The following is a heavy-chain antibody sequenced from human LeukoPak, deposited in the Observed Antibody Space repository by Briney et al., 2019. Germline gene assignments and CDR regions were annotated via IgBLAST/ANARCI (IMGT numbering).Heavy chain of an antibody. CDR2: ISTSTTTI. CDR1: GFTFSSYS. V-gene: IGHV3-48*01. Sequence: HPGGSLRLSCEASGFTFSSYSMNWVRQAPGKGLEWISYISTSTTTIYYADSVKGRFTISRDNSKNTLYLQMNSLRAEDTAVYYCAKDRGEITTIVVENYYFDYWGQGTLDTVSS. J-gene: IGHJ4*02. D-gene: IGHD3-22*01. CDR3: AKDRGEITTIVVENYYFDY.